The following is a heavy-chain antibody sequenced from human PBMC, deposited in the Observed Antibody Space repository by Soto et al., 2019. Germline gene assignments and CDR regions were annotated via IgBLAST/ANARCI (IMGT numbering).Heavy chain of an antibody. CDR3: AKDTWFGEFGDY. Sequence: EVRLLESGGGLVQPGGSLRLFCAASGFTLSNYAMSWVRQATGKGLEWVSAISGSGRGTYHADSVKGRFTISRDNSNNTLYLQMDSLRAEDTALYFCAKDTWFGEFGDYFGQGTLVSVSS. CDR2: ISGSGRGT. V-gene: IGHV3-23*01. J-gene: IGHJ4*02. CDR1: GFTLSNYA. D-gene: IGHD3-10*01.